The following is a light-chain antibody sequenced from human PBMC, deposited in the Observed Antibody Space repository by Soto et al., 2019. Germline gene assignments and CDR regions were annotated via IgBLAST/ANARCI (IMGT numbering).Light chain of an antibody. Sequence: EIVLTLSPGTLPLSQEERATLSCRASQSVSSSYLAWYQQKPGQAPRLLIYGASSRATGIPDRFSGSGSGTDFTLTISRLEPEDFAVYYCQQYCSSPITFGQGTRLEIK. CDR2: GAS. CDR3: QQYCSSPIT. V-gene: IGKV3-20*01. CDR1: QSVSSSY. J-gene: IGKJ5*01.